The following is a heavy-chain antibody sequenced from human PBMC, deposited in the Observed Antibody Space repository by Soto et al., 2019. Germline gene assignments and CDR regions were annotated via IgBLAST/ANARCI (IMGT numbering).Heavy chain of an antibody. V-gene: IGHV2-5*02. CDR2: IYWDDDK. D-gene: IGHD3-3*01. Sequence: QITLNESGPTQVKPRQTLTLTCTIAGFSLTTSGVGVGWIRQSPGKAPEWLALIYWDDDKRYSPSLKSRLTITKDTSKNQVVLTMADSDPADPATSYCAHRVLRTVFGLVTTTAIYFDFWGQGPPVAVSS. CDR1: GFSLTTSGVG. CDR3: AHRVLRTVFGLVTTTAIYFDF. J-gene: IGHJ4*02.